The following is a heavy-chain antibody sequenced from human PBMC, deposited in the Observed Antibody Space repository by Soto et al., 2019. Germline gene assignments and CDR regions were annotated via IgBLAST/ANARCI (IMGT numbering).Heavy chain of an antibody. Sequence: VQLQESGPGLVKPSGTLTLTCAVSGGSMSSSNWWSWVRQPPGKGLEWIGDIYISGKSDYNPSLKRRVTISVDKSKNQFSLKLLSVTAADTAVYYCACQGERSGWRSYHYDMDVWGQGTTVTVSS. CDR3: ACQGERSGWRSYHYDMDV. J-gene: IGHJ6*02. CDR2: IYISGKS. V-gene: IGHV4-4*02. D-gene: IGHD6-19*01. CDR1: GGSMSSSNW.